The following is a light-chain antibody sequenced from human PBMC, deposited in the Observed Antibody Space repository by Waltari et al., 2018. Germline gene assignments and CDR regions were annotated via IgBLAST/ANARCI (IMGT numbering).Light chain of an antibody. Sequence: IVLTQSPATLSLSPGERPTLSCRASPSVGNYLAWYQQKPGQAPRLLIYDASNRATGIPARFSGSGYETDFTLTISSLEPEDFAVYYCQQRNTWPLPFGGGTKVEIK. CDR1: PSVGNY. CDR3: QQRNTWPLP. V-gene: IGKV3-11*01. J-gene: IGKJ4*01. CDR2: DAS.